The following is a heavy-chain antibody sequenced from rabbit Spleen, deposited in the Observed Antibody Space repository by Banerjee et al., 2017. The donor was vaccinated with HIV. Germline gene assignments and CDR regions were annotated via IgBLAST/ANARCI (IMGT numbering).Heavy chain of an antibody. CDR1: GIDFSRGYD. D-gene: IGHD1-1*01. Sequence: VESGGGLVKPGASLTLTCKASGIDFSRGYDMCWVRLAPGKGLEWIACIDTNDGDTDYANWPKGRFTISKTSSTTVTLQMTSLTAADTATYFCARNYVNAFDPWGQGTLVTVS. J-gene: IGHJ2*01. CDR3: ARNYVNAFDP. V-gene: IGHV1S40*01. CDR2: IDTNDGDT.